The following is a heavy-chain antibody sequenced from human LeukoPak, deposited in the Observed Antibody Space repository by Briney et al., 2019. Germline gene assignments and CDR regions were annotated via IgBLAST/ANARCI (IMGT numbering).Heavy chain of an antibody. D-gene: IGHD3-9*01. CDR1: GRSISSNNYY. Sequence: PSDTLSLTCTVSGRSISSNNYYWACIRQPPGKGLEWFGTIYYSGTTHYTPTLLSRGTMSVDMSKNQFSLKLYSVTAAETAVYYCAGHRCPGRYFDCGRFDSWGEGTPVTVSS. CDR3: AGHRCPGRYFDCGRFDS. V-gene: IGHV4-39*01. J-gene: IGHJ4*02. CDR2: IYYSGTT.